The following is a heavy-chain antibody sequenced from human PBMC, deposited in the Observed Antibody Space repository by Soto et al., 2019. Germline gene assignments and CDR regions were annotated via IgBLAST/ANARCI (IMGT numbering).Heavy chain of an antibody. CDR3: ARNKDGVDY. CDR2: ISTDGSST. V-gene: IGHV3-74*01. Sequence: EVQLVESGGGLVQPGGSLRLSCAAPGFTFSSYWMHWLRQAPEKGLMWVSRISTDGSSTNYADSVKGRFTVSRDNARNTLYLQMDSLRAEDTAVYYCARNKDGVDYWGQGTLVTVSS. J-gene: IGHJ4*02. CDR1: GFTFSSYW.